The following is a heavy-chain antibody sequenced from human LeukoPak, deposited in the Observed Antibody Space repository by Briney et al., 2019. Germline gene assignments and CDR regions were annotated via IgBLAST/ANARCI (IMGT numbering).Heavy chain of an antibody. Sequence: PGGSLRLSCAVSGFTFSSFAMSWVRQVPGKGLEWVSAISGSGGSSYYADSVKGRFTISRDNSKNTLYLQMSSLRADDTAAYYCAKDRGYDSSGLDYWGQGTLVTVSS. J-gene: IGHJ4*02. CDR2: ISGSGGSS. V-gene: IGHV3-23*01. D-gene: IGHD3-22*01. CDR1: GFTFSSFA. CDR3: AKDRGYDSSGLDY.